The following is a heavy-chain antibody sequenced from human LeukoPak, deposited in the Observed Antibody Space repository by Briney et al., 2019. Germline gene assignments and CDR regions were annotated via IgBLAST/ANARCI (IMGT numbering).Heavy chain of an antibody. D-gene: IGHD3-10*01. CDR3: AKGSF. J-gene: IGHJ4*02. V-gene: IGHV3-23*01. CDR1: GFTFSPSA. Sequence: PGGYLSLSCVVSGFTFSPSAMSWARQAPGKGLEWVSGISESGGSTYYADSVKGRFTSSRDNSKNTLYLQMNNLRAEDTAAYYCAKGSFWGQGTLVTVSS. CDR2: ISESGGST.